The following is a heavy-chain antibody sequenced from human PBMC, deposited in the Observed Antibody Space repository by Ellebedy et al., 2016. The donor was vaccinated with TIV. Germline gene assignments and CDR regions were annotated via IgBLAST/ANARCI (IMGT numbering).Heavy chain of an antibody. CDR3: ARGDYHFDQ. CDR2: IYSGGST. D-gene: IGHD4-17*01. CDR1: GFTVSSKY. J-gene: IGHJ4*02. Sequence: GESLKISCAASGFTVSSKYMSWVRQAPGKGLEWVSVIYSGGSTYYVDSVKGRFTISRDNSKNTLYLQMNSLRAEDTAVYYCARGDYHFDQWGQGTLVTVSS. V-gene: IGHV3-66*01.